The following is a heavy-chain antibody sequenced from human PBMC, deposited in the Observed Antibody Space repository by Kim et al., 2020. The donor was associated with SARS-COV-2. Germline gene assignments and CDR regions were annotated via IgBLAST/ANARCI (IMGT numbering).Heavy chain of an antibody. CDR3: ASMDSGSHEGVDY. Sequence: GGSLRLSCAASGFTFSSYGMHWVRQAPGKGLEWVAVIWFDGSNKYYADSVKGRFTISRDNSENTLYLQMNSLRVEDTAVYYCASMDSGSHEGVDYWGQGTLVTVSS. J-gene: IGHJ4*02. D-gene: IGHD1-26*01. V-gene: IGHV3-33*01. CDR1: GFTFSSYG. CDR2: IWFDGSNK.